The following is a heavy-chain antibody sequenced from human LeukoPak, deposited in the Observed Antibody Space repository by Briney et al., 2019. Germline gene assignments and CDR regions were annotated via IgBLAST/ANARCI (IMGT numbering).Heavy chain of an antibody. D-gene: IGHD4-23*01. CDR3: ARQGYGGHSQGAADY. J-gene: IGHJ4*02. V-gene: IGHV1-18*01. CDR1: GYTFTSYG. CDR2: ISANSGNR. Sequence: ASVKVSCKASGYTFTSYGISWVRQAPGQGLEWMGWISANSGNRNYAQKLQDRVSMTTDTSTSTAYMELRSLRSDDTAVYYCARQGYGGHSQGAADYWGQGTLVTVSS.